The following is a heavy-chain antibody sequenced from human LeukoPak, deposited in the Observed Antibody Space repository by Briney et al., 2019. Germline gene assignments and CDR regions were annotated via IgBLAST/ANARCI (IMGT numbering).Heavy chain of an antibody. Sequence: GGSLRLSCAASGFTFSSYSMNWVRQAPGKGLEWVSSISGSTSYIYYADSVKGRFTISRDNTKNSLYLQMNSLRAEATAVYYCARDPWGGYSYWGQGILVIVSS. CDR2: ISGSTSYI. V-gene: IGHV3-21*01. CDR1: GFTFSSYS. D-gene: IGHD5-12*01. CDR3: ARDPWGGYSY. J-gene: IGHJ4*02.